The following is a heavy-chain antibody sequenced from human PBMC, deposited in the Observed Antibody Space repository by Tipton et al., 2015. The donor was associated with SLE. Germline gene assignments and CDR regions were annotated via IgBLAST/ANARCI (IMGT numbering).Heavy chain of an antibody. Sequence: GLVKPSETLSLTCAVYGGSFSGYYWSWIRQHPGKGLEWIGYIYYSGSTYYNPSLKSRVTISVDTSKNQFSLKLSSVTAADTAVYYCAKGSGWYKDWGQGTLVTVSS. CDR3: AKGSGWYKD. D-gene: IGHD6-19*01. J-gene: IGHJ4*02. CDR1: GGSFSGYY. V-gene: IGHV4-31*11. CDR2: IYYSGST.